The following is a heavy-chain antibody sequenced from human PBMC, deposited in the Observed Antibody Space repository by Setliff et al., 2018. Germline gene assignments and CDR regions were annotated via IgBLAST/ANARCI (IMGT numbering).Heavy chain of an antibody. CDR3: ARDSVNLRKWDF. V-gene: IGHV4-39*07. J-gene: IGHJ4*02. Sequence: PSETLSLTCTVSGDSITNMSFYWGWIRQPPGKGPDWIGSIYYDGSTYHNPSLKSRVTISVDTSKSQFSLKLSSVTAADTALYYCARDSVNLRKWDFWGQGTLVTVSS. D-gene: IGHD1-26*01. CDR1: GDSITNMSFY. CDR2: IYYDGST.